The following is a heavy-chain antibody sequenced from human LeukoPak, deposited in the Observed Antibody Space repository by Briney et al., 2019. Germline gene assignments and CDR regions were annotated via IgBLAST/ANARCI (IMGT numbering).Heavy chain of an antibody. CDR1: GFSFSSYS. CDR3: ARALVAGVTLNALDI. CDR2: IQYDGSTT. J-gene: IGHJ3*02. D-gene: IGHD2-15*01. Sequence: PGGSLRLSCAASGFSFSSYSMHWVRQAPGKGLVWVARIQYDGSTTNYADSVKGRFTISRDNAKKTLYVQMNSLRAEDTAVYYCARALVAGVTLNALDIWGQGTMVTVSS. V-gene: IGHV3-74*01.